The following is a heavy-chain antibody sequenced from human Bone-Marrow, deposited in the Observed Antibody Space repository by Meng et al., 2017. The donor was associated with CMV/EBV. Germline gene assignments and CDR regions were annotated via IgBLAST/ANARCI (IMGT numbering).Heavy chain of an antibody. CDR1: GFSFNSCY. V-gene: IGHV1-46*02. Sequence: ASVKVSCKASGFSFNSCYIHWVRHVPGKGLEWIGVINPSTGATAYKQNFQGRVTMTRDTSTGTFSLDLTGLRSGASAVYYCAGGLTHSSGWSINGPHLDFWGQGTLVTVSS. J-gene: IGHJ4*02. CDR2: INPSTGAT. D-gene: IGHD6-19*01. CDR3: AGGLTHSSGWSINGPHLDF.